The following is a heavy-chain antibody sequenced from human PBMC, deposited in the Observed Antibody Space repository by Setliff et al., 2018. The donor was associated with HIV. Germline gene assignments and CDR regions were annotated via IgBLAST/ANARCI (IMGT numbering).Heavy chain of an antibody. CDR2: VYHGGRA. Sequence: PSETLSLTCAVSGGSISSDNWWTWVRQPPGEGLEWIGTVYHGGRAYYNPSLKSRVTISVDTSNNHFSLTLTSMTAADTAMYYCARDRRRRTLAGIGSYFDYWGQGTMVTVSS. J-gene: IGHJ4*02. CDR3: ARDRRRRTLAGIGSYFDY. D-gene: IGHD6-19*01. CDR1: GGSISSDNW. V-gene: IGHV4-4*02.